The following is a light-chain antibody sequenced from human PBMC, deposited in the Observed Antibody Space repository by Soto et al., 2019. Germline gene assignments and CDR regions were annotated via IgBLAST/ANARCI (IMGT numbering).Light chain of an antibody. J-gene: IGLJ3*02. V-gene: IGLV2-14*01. Sequence: QSVLTQPASVSGSLGQSITISCTGTSSDIGGYMYVSWYQQHPGKAPNLIIFEVSNRPSGVSDRFSGSNSGNTASLTISGLQAEDEADYYCTSYSRYRVLVFGGGTKGTVL. CDR1: SSDIGGYMY. CDR3: TSYSRYRVLV. CDR2: EVS.